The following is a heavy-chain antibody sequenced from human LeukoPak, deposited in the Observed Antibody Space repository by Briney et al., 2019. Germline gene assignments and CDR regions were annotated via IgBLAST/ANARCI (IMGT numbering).Heavy chain of an antibody. V-gene: IGHV3-30*02. CDR3: AKSILTYSSGWYNFDY. J-gene: IGHJ4*02. CDR2: IRYDGSNK. Sequence: GGSLRLSCAASGFTFSSYGMHWVRQAPGKGLEWVAFIRYDGSNKYYADSVKGRFTISRDNSRNTLYLQMNSLRAEDTAVYYCAKSILTYSSGWYNFDYWGQGTLVTVSS. D-gene: IGHD6-19*01. CDR1: GFTFSSYG.